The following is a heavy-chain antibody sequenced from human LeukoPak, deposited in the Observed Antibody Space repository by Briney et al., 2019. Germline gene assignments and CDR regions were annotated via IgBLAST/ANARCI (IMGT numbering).Heavy chain of an antibody. J-gene: IGHJ6*02. V-gene: IGHV3-48*01. D-gene: IGHD2-2*01. Sequence: GGSLRLSCAASGFTFSSYSMNWVRQAPGKGLEWVSYISSSSSSIYYADSVKGRFTISRDNSKNTLYLQLNSLRAEDTAVYYCAKSTSPLYYYYGMDVWGQGTTVTVSS. CDR3: AKSTSPLYYYYGMDV. CDR2: ISSSSSSI. CDR1: GFTFSSYS.